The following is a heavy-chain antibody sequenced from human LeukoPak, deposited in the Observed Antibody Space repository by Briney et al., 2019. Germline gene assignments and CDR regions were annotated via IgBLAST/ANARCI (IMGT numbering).Heavy chain of an antibody. J-gene: IGHJ3*01. D-gene: IGHD6-13*01. CDR1: GGSFTGHY. Sequence: SETLSLTCAVYGGSFTGHYWTWIRQPPGKGLEWIGEINHSGNTNYNPSLKSRVTIGVDTSKNQFSLKATSVTAADTAVYYCARVHQQLALYAFDVWGHGTLVTVSS. CDR2: INHSGNT. CDR3: ARVHQQLALYAFDV. V-gene: IGHV4-34*01.